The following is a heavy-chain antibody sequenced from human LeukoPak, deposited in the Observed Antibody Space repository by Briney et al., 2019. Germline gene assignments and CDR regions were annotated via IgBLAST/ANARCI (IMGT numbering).Heavy chain of an antibody. CDR3: ARETSLAGFASGLGFNY. J-gene: IGHJ4*02. D-gene: IGHD6-19*01. CDR2: IYGSGYT. Sequence: ASETLSLTCTVSGDSISSYYWSWIRQPPGKGLEWIGNIYGSGYTNYNPSLKSRVTMSIDTSKNHFSLKLTSVTAADTATYYCARETSLAGFASGLGFNYWGQGILVSVSS. CDR1: GDSISSYY. V-gene: IGHV4-59*01.